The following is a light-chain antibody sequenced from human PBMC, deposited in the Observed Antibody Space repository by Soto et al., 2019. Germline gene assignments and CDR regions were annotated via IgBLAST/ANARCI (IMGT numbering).Light chain of an antibody. J-gene: IGKJ2*01. Sequence: DIQMTQSPSSLSASVGDRVTITCRASQSMSSYLNWYQQKPGKAPKLLIYAASSLQSGLPSRFRGSGSGTDFTLTIRRITPEEFETYYCQQSYSTLYTFGHGTKLESK. V-gene: IGKV1-39*01. CDR3: QQSYSTLYT. CDR1: QSMSSY. CDR2: AAS.